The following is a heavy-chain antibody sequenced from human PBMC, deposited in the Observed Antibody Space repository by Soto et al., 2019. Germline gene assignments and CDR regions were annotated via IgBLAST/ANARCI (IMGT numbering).Heavy chain of an antibody. CDR3: ARGPNDYGDYVPFGALCYFDY. CDR2: IYYSGST. J-gene: IGHJ4*02. V-gene: IGHV4-39*01. Sequence: QLQLQESGPGLVKPSETLSLTCTVSGGSISSSSYYWGWIRQPPGKGLEWIGSIYYSGSTYYNPSLKSRVTISVDTSKNQFSLKLGSVTAADTAVYYCARGPNDYGDYVPFGALCYFDYWGQGTLVTVSS. CDR1: GGSISSSSYY. D-gene: IGHD4-17*01.